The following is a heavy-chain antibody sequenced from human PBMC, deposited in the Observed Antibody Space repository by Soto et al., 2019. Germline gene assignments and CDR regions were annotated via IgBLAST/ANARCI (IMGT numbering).Heavy chain of an antibody. CDR3: ARTVVVVVSNIPDYFDY. J-gene: IGHJ4*02. D-gene: IGHD2-21*01. Sequence: PSETLSLTCAVSGYAIGSGYFWGWIRQSPGKGLEWIGGMHNSGRAHYSPSLKSRVSISLDRSKNQFSLKMNSVSAADTAMYYCARTVVVVVSNIPDYFDYWGQGAQVTVS. V-gene: IGHV4-38-2*01. CDR2: MHNSGRA. CDR1: GYAIGSGYF.